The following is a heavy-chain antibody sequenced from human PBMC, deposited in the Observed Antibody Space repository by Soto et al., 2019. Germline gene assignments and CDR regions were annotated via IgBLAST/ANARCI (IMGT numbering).Heavy chain of an antibody. CDR3: ARDLGTANAFDI. CDR2: ISYDGSNK. V-gene: IGHV3-30*14. Sequence: GGSLRLSCAASGFTFSSYAMHWVRQAPGKGLEWVAVISYDGSNKYYADSVKGRFTISRDNSKNTLYLQMNSLRAEDKAVYYCARDLGTANAFDIWGQGTMVTVSS. CDR1: GFTFSSYA. D-gene: IGHD1-7*01. J-gene: IGHJ3*02.